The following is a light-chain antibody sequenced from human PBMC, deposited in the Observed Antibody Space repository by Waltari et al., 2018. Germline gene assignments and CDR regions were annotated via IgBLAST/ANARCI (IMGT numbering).Light chain of an antibody. CDR2: GKN. J-gene: IGLJ2*01. CDR3: HSRDSSGDVL. V-gene: IGLV3-19*01. Sequence: SSELPQDPVVSVALGQTVRITCQGHSLRIYYVSWFHQKPGQAPAIAIYGKNNRPSGIADRFSASSSGSTASLTIIGAQAEDEADYYCHSRDSSGDVLIGGGTKLTVV. CDR1: SLRIYY.